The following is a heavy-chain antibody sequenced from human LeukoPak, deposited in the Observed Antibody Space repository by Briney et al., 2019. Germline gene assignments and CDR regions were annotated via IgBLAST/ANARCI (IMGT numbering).Heavy chain of an antibody. V-gene: IGHV3-74*01. CDR2: INTDGTVT. J-gene: IGHJ4*02. CDR1: GFTFSKYW. CDR3: ATKQWLAPPPDS. D-gene: IGHD6-19*01. Sequence: PLRSLRLSCAASGFTFSKYWMLWVRHAPGKGLESVSRINTDGTVTTYADTVKGRFTVSRDNADNTMFLQMNSVRDEDTAVYYCATKQWLAPPPDSWGQGTPLTVSS.